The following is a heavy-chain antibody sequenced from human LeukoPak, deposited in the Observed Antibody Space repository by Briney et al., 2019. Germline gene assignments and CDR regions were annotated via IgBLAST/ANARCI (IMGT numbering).Heavy chain of an antibody. Sequence: ASVKVSCKVSGYTLTELSMHWVRQAPGKGLEWMGGFDPEDGETIYAQKFQGRVTMTEDTSTDTAYMELGSLRSEDTAVYYCATVDHRGYYDSSGYPNAFDIWGQGSMVTVSS. V-gene: IGHV1-24*01. D-gene: IGHD3-22*01. CDR3: ATVDHRGYYDSSGYPNAFDI. CDR2: FDPEDGET. J-gene: IGHJ3*02. CDR1: GYTLTELS.